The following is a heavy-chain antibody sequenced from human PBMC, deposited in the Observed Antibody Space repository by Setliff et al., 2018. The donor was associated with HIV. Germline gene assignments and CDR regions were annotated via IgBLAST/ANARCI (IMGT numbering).Heavy chain of an antibody. CDR3: ARIVATITCYDY. D-gene: IGHD5-12*01. CDR1: GGSFSGYY. J-gene: IGHJ4*02. V-gene: IGHV4-34*01. Sequence: SETLSLTCAVYGGSFSGYYWSWIRQPPGKGLEWIGSIYFTGRTYYNPSLKSRVTISVDTSKNQFSLKLSSVTAADSAVYYCARIVATITCYDYWGQGTLVTVSS. CDR2: IYFTGRT.